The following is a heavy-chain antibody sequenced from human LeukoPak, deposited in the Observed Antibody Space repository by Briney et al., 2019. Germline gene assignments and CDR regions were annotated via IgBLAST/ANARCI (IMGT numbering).Heavy chain of an antibody. CDR3: ARDVFGGYFDY. D-gene: IGHD3-16*01. CDR2: IYYSGST. V-gene: IGHV4-59*01. Sequence: SETLSLTCTVSGGSISSYYWSWIRQPPGKGLEWIGYIYYSGSTNYNPSLKSRVTISVDTSKNQFSLKLSSVTAADTAVYYCARDVFGGYFDYWGQGTLVTVSS. J-gene: IGHJ4*02. CDR1: GGSISSYY.